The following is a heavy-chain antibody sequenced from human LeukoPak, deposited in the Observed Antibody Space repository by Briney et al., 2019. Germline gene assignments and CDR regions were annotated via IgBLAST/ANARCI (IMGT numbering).Heavy chain of an antibody. CDR3: AKGDQGRYCSSTSCQDGSDY. D-gene: IGHD2-2*01. Sequence: GGSLRLSCAASGFTFRSYAMSWVRQAPGKGLEWVSAISGSGGSTYYADAVKGRFTISRDNSKNTLYLQMNSLRAEDTAVYYCAKGDQGRYCSSTSCQDGSDYWGQGTLVTVSS. J-gene: IGHJ4*02. V-gene: IGHV3-23*01. CDR1: GFTFRSYA. CDR2: ISGSGGST.